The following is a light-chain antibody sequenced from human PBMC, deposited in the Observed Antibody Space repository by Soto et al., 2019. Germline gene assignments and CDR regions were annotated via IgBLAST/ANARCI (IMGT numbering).Light chain of an antibody. V-gene: IGLV2-23*02. CDR3: CSYAGSYTYV. Sequence: QSVLTQPASVSGSPGQSITISCTGTSSDVGSYNLVSWYQQHPGKAPKLMIYDVTKRPSGLSNRFSGSKSGNTASLTISGLQAEDEGDYYCCSYAGSYTYVFGTGTKVTVL. CDR2: DVT. CDR1: SSDVGSYNL. J-gene: IGLJ1*01.